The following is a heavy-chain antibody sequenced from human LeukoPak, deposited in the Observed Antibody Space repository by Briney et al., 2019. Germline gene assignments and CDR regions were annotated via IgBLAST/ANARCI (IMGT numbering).Heavy chain of an antibody. CDR3: ARDIVVVPAATDWFDP. CDR1: GYTFTSYG. CDR2: ISAYNGNT. J-gene: IGHJ5*02. V-gene: IGHV1-18*01. D-gene: IGHD2-2*01. Sequence: ASVKVSCKASGYTFTSYGISWVRQAPGQGLEWMGWISAYNGNTNYAQKLQGRVTMTTDTSTSTAYMEVRSLRSDDTAVYYCARDIVVVPAATDWFDPWGQGTLVTVSS.